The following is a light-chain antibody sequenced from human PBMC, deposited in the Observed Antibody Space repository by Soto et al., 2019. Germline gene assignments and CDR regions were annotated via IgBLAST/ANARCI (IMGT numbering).Light chain of an antibody. V-gene: IGKV3-15*01. CDR3: QHYSTWLWT. J-gene: IGKJ1*01. Sequence: EIVMTQSPATLSVSPGERATLSCRASQSVDSKLAWYQQKPGQGPRLLIYGASSRDTGIPARFSGSGAGTEFTITISSLQSEDFAVYYCQHYSTWLWTFGRGTKVEIK. CDR1: QSVDSK. CDR2: GAS.